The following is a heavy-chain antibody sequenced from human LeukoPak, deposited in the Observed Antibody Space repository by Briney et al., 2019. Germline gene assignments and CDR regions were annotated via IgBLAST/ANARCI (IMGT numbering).Heavy chain of an antibody. Sequence: PSETLSLTCAVSGGSISSSSYYWGWIRQPPGKGLEWIGSIYYSGSTYYNPSLKSRVTISVDTSKNQFSLKLSSVTAADTAVYYCARHSSSGIYWAFDIWGQGTMVTVSS. CDR2: IYYSGST. CDR3: ARHSSSGIYWAFDI. CDR1: GGSISSSSYY. J-gene: IGHJ3*02. V-gene: IGHV4-39*01. D-gene: IGHD6-19*01.